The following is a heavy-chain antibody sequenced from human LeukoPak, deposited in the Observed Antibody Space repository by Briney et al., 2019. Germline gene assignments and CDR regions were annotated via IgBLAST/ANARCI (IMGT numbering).Heavy chain of an antibody. J-gene: IGHJ4*02. CDR2: IKEDGSEK. Sequence: GGSMRLSCAASGFTLNKYWMSWVRQAPGKGLEWVANIKEDGSEKFYVDSVKGRFTISRDNAKNSLYLEMNSLRAEDTAVYYCASHRVAMGNWGQGTLVTVSS. V-gene: IGHV3-7*01. CDR1: GFTLNKYW. D-gene: IGHD5-12*01. CDR3: ASHRVAMGN.